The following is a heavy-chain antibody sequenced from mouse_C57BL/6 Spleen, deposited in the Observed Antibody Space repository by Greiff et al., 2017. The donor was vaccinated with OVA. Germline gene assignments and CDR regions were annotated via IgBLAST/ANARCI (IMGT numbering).Heavy chain of an antibody. Sequence: VQLQQSGAELVRPGASVKLSCTASGFNIKDYYMHWVKQRPEQGLEWIGRIDPEDGDTEYAPKFQGKATMTADTSSNTAYLQLSSLTSEDTAVYYCTFSITTDYAMDYWGQGTSVTVSS. V-gene: IGHV14-1*01. CDR1: GFNIKDYY. J-gene: IGHJ4*01. D-gene: IGHD1-1*01. CDR2: IDPEDGDT. CDR3: TFSITTDYAMDY.